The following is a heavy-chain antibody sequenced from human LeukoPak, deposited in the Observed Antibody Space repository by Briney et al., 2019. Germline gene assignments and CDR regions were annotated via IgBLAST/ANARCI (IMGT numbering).Heavy chain of an antibody. CDR2: INPNSGGT. Sequence: ASVKVSCKASGYTFTGYYMHWVRQAPGQGLEGMGRINPNSGGTNYAQKFQGRVTMTRNTSISTAYMELSSLRSEDTAVYYCARGTTRRKGDYVVYWGQGTLVTVSS. CDR3: ARGTTRRKGDYVVY. J-gene: IGHJ4*02. D-gene: IGHD1-1*01. V-gene: IGHV1-2*06. CDR1: GYTFTGYY.